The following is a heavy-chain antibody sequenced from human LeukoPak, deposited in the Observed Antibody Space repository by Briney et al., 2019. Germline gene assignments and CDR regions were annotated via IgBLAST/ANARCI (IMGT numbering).Heavy chain of an antibody. J-gene: IGHJ4*02. D-gene: IGHD3-22*01. CDR1: GYTLTGYY. CDR3: ARTYYYGSSGYPALFDY. V-gene: IGHV1-2*02. Sequence: GASVKVSCKASGYTLTGYYMHWVRQAPGQGLEWMGWINPNSGGTNYAQKFQGRVTMTRDTSISTAYMELSRLRSDDTAVYYCARTYYYGSSGYPALFDYWGQGTLVTVSS. CDR2: INPNSGGT.